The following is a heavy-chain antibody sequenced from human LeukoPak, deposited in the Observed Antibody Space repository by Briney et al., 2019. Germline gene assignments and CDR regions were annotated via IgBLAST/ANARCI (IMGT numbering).Heavy chain of an antibody. CDR3: ARGESSCYFYRDYYYYMDV. D-gene: IGHD3-22*01. CDR2: ISSNSSYI. J-gene: IGHJ6*03. Sequence: GGSLRLSCVASGFTFSNVWMNWVRQAPGKGLEWVSSISSNSSYIYYADSVKGRFTIPRDNAKNSLYLQMNSLRAEDTAVYYCARGESSCYFYRDYYYYMDVWGKGTTVTISS. V-gene: IGHV3-21*01. CDR1: GFTFSNVW.